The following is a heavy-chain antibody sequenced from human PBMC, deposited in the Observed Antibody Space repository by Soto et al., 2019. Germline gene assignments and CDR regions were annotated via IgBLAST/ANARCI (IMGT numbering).Heavy chain of an antibody. Sequence: ASVKVSCKASGYTFTSYAMHWVRQAPGQGLEWMGIINPIGGSTSYAQKFQGRVTMTRDTSTSTVYMELSSLRSEDTAVYYCARDSPGDMDVWGQGTTVTVSS. J-gene: IGHJ6*02. CDR3: ARDSPGDMDV. CDR1: GYTFTSYA. V-gene: IGHV1-46*01. CDR2: INPIGGST. D-gene: IGHD3-10*01.